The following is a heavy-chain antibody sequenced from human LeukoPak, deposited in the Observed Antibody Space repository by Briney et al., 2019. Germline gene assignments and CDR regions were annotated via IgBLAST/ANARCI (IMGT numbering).Heavy chain of an antibody. D-gene: IGHD4-23*01. J-gene: IGHJ4*02. CDR2: IYYPGTT. Sequence: PSETLSLTCTVSGGSISRYSWSWVRQPPGKGLEWIAYIYYPGTTSYNPSLRSRVTLSLDSSKSHFSLRLSSVTAAGTAVYYCARGTDYGVNSYFDSWGQGTLVTVSS. CDR3: ARGTDYGVNSYFDS. CDR1: GGSISRYS. V-gene: IGHV4-59*01.